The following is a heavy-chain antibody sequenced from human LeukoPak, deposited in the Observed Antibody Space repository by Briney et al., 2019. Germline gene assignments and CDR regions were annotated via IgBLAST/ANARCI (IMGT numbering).Heavy chain of an antibody. CDR2: IIPIFGTA. D-gene: IGHD6-6*01. CDR1: GGTFSSYA. CDR3: ARGRWQLVRGFDY. V-gene: IGHV1-69*13. Sequence: VASVKVSCKASGGTFSSYAISWVRQAPGQGLEWMGGIIPIFGTANYAQKFQGRVTITADESTSTAYMELSSLRSEDTAVYYCARGRWQLVRGFDYWGQGTLVTVSS. J-gene: IGHJ4*02.